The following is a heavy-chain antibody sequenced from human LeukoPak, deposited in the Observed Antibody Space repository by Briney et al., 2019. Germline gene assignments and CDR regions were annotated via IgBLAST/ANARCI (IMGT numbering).Heavy chain of an antibody. J-gene: IGHJ4*02. CDR2: IYTSGST. CDR1: GGSISSYY. V-gene: IGHV4-4*07. Sequence: SETLSLTCTVSGGSISSYYWSWIRQPAGKGLEWIGRIYTSGSTNYNPSLKSRVTMSVDTSKNQFSLKLSSVTAADTAVYYCARGHDQGIVVVPAALPDYRGQGTLVTVSS. CDR3: ARGHDQGIVVVPAALPDY. D-gene: IGHD2-2*01.